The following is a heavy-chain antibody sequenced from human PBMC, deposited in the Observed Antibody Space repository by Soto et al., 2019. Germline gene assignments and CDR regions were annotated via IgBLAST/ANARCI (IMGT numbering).Heavy chain of an antibody. V-gene: IGHV1-18*04. Sequence: ASVKVSCKASGDTFTSYGVSWVRQAPGQGLEWMGGIIPHNDDTKYAQKLQGRVTMSTDTSTNTAYMELSSLRSEDTAVYYCARKNLCSSIWCFEYWGQGTQGNVS. CDR1: GDTFTSYG. CDR2: IIPHNDDT. CDR3: ARKNLCSSIWCFEY. J-gene: IGHJ4*01. D-gene: IGHD6-13*01.